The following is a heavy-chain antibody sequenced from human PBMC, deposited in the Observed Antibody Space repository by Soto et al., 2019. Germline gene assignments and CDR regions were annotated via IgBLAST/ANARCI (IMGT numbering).Heavy chain of an antibody. V-gene: IGHV3-30*18. J-gene: IGHJ4*02. CDR1: GFTFSSYG. CDR2: ISYDGSNK. CDR3: AKELAAAGTY. Sequence: PGGSLRLSCAASGFTFSSYGMHWVRQAPGKGLEWVAVISYDGSNKYYADSVKGRFTISKDNSKNTLYLQMNSLRAEDTAVYYCAKELAAAGTYWGQGTLVTVSS. D-gene: IGHD6-13*01.